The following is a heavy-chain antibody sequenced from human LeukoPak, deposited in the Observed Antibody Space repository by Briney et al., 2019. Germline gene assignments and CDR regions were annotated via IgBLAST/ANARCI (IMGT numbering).Heavy chain of an antibody. V-gene: IGHV4-59*01. D-gene: IGHD3-22*01. J-gene: IGHJ4*02. CDR3: ASYDSSGYLTLNY. Sequence: SETLSLTCTVSGGSISSYYWSWLRQPPGKGLEWIGYIYYSGSTNYNPSLKSRVTISVDTPKKQFSLKLSSVTAADTAVYYCASYDSSGYLTLNYWGQGTLVTVSS. CDR2: IYYSGST. CDR1: GGSISSYY.